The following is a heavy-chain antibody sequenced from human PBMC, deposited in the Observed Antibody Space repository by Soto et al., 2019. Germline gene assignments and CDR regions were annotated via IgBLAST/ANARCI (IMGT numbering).Heavy chain of an antibody. J-gene: IGHJ3*02. CDR1: GYSFTNYW. V-gene: IGHV5-51*01. Sequence: GESLKISCKTSGYSFTNYWIVWVRQMPGKGLEWMGIVYPGDSDTRYSPSFQGQVTISADKSITTAYLQWSSLKASDTAMYFCARRINIDAFDIWGQGTMVTVPS. CDR3: ARRINIDAFDI. CDR2: VYPGDSDT.